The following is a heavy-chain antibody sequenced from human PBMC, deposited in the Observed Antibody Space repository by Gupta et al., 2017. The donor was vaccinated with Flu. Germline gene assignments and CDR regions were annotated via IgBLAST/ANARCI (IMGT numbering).Heavy chain of an antibody. D-gene: IGHD2-2*01. V-gene: IGHV1-3*01. CDR1: YA. Sequence: YAIHWVRQATGQRLEWMGWINGGNGNTKYSQKFQGRVSITRDTSANTAYLELSSLRSDDTAVYYCARGQVVGPNSYYYMDVWGRGTTVTVSS. CDR2: INGGNGNT. CDR3: ARGQVVGPNSYYYMDV. J-gene: IGHJ6*03.